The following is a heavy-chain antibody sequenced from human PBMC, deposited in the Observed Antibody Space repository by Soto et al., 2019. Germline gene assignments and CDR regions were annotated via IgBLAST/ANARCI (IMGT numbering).Heavy chain of an antibody. CDR3: ARSKDNSNYYPVFDY. V-gene: IGHV4-61*01. J-gene: IGHJ4*02. CDR1: GGSINSGSISSYY. Sequence: PSETLSLTCTVSGGSINSGSISSYYWSWIRQPPGKGLEWIGYIYYTGSTNYNPSLKSRVTISVDTAKNQFSLKLSSVTAADTAVYYCARSKDNSNYYPVFDYWGQGTLVTVSS. CDR2: IYYTGST. D-gene: IGHD4-4*01.